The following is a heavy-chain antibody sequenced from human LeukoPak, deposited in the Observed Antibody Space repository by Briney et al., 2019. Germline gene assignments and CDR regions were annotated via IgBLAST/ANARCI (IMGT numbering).Heavy chain of an antibody. J-gene: IGHJ3*02. CDR3: ARDARWRAAAHAFDI. V-gene: IGHV4-61*02. CDR2: ISSTGST. D-gene: IGHD6-13*01. CDR1: GGSISSGGHY. Sequence: SQTLSLTCTVSGGSISSGGHYWSWIRQPAGKGLEYLGRISSTGSTNYNPSLRSRVTISADTSKNHFSLKLTSVTAADTAVYYRARDARWRAAAHAFDIWGQGTMVTVSS.